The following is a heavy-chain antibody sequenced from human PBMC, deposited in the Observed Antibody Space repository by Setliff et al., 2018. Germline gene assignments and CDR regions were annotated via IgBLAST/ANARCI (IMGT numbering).Heavy chain of an antibody. V-gene: IGHV4-38-2*01. Sequence: PSETLSLTCAVSGYSIRSGNYWGWIRQPPGKGLEWIGSISHSGSAYYNPSLKSRVTISVDTSKNQFSLKLSSVTAADTAVYYCASGLNWLSSTEFDYWGQGTLVTVSS. D-gene: IGHD1-20*01. J-gene: IGHJ4*02. CDR2: ISHSGSA. CDR1: GYSIRSGNY. CDR3: ASGLNWLSSTEFDY.